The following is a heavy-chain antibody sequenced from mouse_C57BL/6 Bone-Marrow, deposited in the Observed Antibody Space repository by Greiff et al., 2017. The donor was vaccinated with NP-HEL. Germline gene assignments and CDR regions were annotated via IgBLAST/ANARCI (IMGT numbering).Heavy chain of an antibody. CDR2: IDPENGDT. J-gene: IGHJ4*01. CDR1: GFNIKDDY. CDR3: TIYYYGSSYAMDY. D-gene: IGHD1-1*01. Sequence: EVQLQESGAELVRPGASVKLSCTASGFNIKDDYMHWVKQRPEQGLEWIGWIDPENGDTEYASKFKGKATITADTSSNTAYPQLSSLTSDDTAVYYCTIYYYGSSYAMDYWGQGTSVTVSS. V-gene: IGHV14-4*01.